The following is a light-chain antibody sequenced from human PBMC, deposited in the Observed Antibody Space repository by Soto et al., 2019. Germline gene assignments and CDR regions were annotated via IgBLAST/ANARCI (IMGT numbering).Light chain of an antibody. CDR1: QSISSY. Sequence: EIVLTQSPATLSLSPGARAPLSCRASQSISSYLAWYQHKPGQAPRLLIYDASNRATGIPARFSGSGSGTDFTLTISSLEPEDFAVYYCQQRSNWPITFGQGTRLEIK. V-gene: IGKV3-11*01. J-gene: IGKJ5*01. CDR2: DAS. CDR3: QQRSNWPIT.